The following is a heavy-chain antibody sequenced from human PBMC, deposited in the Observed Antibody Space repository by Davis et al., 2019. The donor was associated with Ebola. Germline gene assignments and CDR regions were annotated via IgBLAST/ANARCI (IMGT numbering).Heavy chain of an antibody. D-gene: IGHD5-12*01. CDR3: ARHSGYDLVEDPFDY. J-gene: IGHJ4*02. V-gene: IGHV1-69*06. CDR1: GGTFSSYA. CDR2: IIPIFGTA. Sequence: AASVKVSCKASGGTFSSYAISWVRQAPGQGLAWMGGIIPIFGTANYAQKLQGRVTIAADKSTSTAYMELSSLGSEDTAVYYCARHSGYDLVEDPFDYWGQGTLVTVSS.